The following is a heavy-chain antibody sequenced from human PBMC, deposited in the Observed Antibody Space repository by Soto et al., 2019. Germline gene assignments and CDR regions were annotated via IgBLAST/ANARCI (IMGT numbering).Heavy chain of an antibody. J-gene: IGHJ4*02. V-gene: IGHV1-69*02. D-gene: IGHD4-17*01. CDR3: ARGGGGDDYGDHFDY. CDR1: GGTFSSYT. CDR2: IIPILGIA. Sequence: QVQLVQSGAEVKKPGSSVKVSCKASGGTFSSYTISWVRQAPGQGLEWMGRIIPILGIANYAQKFQGRVTITADKSTSTDYMELSSLRSEDTAVYYCARGGGGDDYGDHFDYWGQGTLVTVSS.